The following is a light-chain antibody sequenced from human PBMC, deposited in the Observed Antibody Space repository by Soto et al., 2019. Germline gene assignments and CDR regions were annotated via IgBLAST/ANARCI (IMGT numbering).Light chain of an antibody. CDR2: DSS. CDR1: QRVFNS. V-gene: IGKV3-11*01. Sequence: EIVLSQSPATLPLSPGERATLSCRASQRVFNSLAWYQQKPGQAPRLLIYDSSKRATGIPARFSGSGSGTDYTLTISSLEPEDFAVYYCQQRNSLPLTFGGGTKVDIK. CDR3: QQRNSLPLT. J-gene: IGKJ4*01.